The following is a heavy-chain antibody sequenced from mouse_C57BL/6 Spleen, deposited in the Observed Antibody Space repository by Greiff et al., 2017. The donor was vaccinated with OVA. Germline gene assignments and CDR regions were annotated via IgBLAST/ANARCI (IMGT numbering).Heavy chain of an antibody. D-gene: IGHD2-3*01. CDR2: IYWDDDK. V-gene: IGHV8-12*01. CDR1: GSSLSTSGMG. Sequence: QVTLKVSGPGILQPSPTLSLSCSFSGSSLSTSGMGVIWIRQASGKGLEWLSHIYWDDDKCNNPSLKSRLTISKATSRNQVFLKITSVDTAETATDYCARSTIYDGSFDYWGQGTTLTVSA. CDR3: ARSTIYDGSFDY. J-gene: IGHJ2*01.